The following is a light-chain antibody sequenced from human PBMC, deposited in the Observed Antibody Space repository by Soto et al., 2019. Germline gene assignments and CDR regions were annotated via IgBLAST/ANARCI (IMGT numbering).Light chain of an antibody. V-gene: IGLV2-14*03. CDR2: DVA. CDR1: SSDVGGSNF. CDR3: VSFTSSTTDV. Sequence: QSVLTQPASVSASPGQSITISCTGTSSDVGGSNFVSWYQQHPGKPPKLIIYDVATRPSGVSNRFSGSKSGSTASLIISRLQTEDEAYYYCVSFTSSTTDVFGSGTQLTVL. J-gene: IGLJ7*01.